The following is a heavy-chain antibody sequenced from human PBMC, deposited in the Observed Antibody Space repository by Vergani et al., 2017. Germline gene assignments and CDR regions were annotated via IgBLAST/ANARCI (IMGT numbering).Heavy chain of an antibody. CDR1: GGSISSYY. CDR3: ARWGYQLLQADWFDP. V-gene: IGHV4-59*12. J-gene: IGHJ5*02. D-gene: IGHD2-2*01. Sequence: QVQLQESGPGLVKPSETLSLTCTVSGGSISSYYWSWIRQPPGKGLEWIGEINHSGSTNYNPSLKSRVTISVDTSKKQFSLKRSSVTAADTAVYYWARWGYQLLQADWFDPWGQGTLVTVSS. CDR2: INHSGST.